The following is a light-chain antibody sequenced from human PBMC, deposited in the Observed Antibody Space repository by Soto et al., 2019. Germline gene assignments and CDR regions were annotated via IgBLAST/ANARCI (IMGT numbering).Light chain of an antibody. CDR1: QSISSY. J-gene: IGKJ1*01. CDR2: AAS. Sequence: AIRMTQSPSSFSASTGDRVTITCRASQSISSYLAWYQQKPGKAPKLLIYAASTLQTGVPSRFSGSGSGTDFTLTTDCLQSEDWATYYGQHYYSYPPWSFGQGTKGEIK. CDR3: QHYYSYPPWS. V-gene: IGKV1-8*01.